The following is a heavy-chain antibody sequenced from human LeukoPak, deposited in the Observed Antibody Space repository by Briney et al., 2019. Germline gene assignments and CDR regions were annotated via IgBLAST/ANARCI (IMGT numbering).Heavy chain of an antibody. CDR3: ARSKYSSSWYRYYYYYMDV. J-gene: IGHJ6*03. V-gene: IGHV3-7*01. CDR2: IKQDGSEK. D-gene: IGHD6-13*01. Sequence: GGSLRLSCAASGFTFSSYWMSWVRQAPGKGLEWVANIKQDGSEKYYVDSVKGRFTISRDNAKNSLYLQMNSLRAEGTAVYYCARSKYSSSWYRYYYYYMDVWGKGTTVTVSS. CDR1: GFTFSSYW.